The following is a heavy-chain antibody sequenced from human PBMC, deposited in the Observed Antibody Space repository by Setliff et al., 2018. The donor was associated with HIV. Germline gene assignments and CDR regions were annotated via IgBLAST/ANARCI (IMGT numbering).Heavy chain of an antibody. V-gene: IGHV1-3*01. J-gene: IGHJ4*02. CDR2: INASNGNT. Sequence: GASVKVSCKASGYIFSNFAMHWVRQVPGPRLEWMGWINASNGNTKYSQNIQGRVTITRDTSATTVYMELSRLRSEDTAVYYCARDGAYVWGSYRYQGFDHWGQGTLVTGSS. D-gene: IGHD3-16*02. CDR1: GYIFSNFA. CDR3: ARDGAYVWGSYRYQGFDH.